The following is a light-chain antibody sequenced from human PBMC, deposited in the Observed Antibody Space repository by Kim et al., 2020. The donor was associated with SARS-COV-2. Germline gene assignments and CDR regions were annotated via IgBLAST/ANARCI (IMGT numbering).Light chain of an antibody. CDR2: RDS. J-gene: IGLJ3*02. CDR1: NIGSKN. Sequence: SVALGQTARITCGGNNIGSKNVHWYQQKPGQAPVLVIYRDSNRPSGIPERFSGSNSGNTATLTISRAQAGDEADYYRQVWDSSTEVFGGGTKLTVL. CDR3: QVWDSSTEV. V-gene: IGLV3-9*01.